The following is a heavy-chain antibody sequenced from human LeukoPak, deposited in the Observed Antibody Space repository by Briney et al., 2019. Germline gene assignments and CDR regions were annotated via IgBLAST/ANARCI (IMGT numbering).Heavy chain of an antibody. D-gene: IGHD2-15*01. CDR3: AREGSSGQDWYAFDI. CDR2: MYFNSGAT. CDR1: GFMFTGYY. V-gene: IGHV1-2*02. Sequence: ASVKVSCKTSGFMFTGYYVQWVRQAPGQGPEWVGWMYFNSGATRFAPKFQGRVTMTRDTSISTAYMEFSSLRSDDTAMYYCAREGSSGQDWYAFDIWGQGPMLTVSS. J-gene: IGHJ3*02.